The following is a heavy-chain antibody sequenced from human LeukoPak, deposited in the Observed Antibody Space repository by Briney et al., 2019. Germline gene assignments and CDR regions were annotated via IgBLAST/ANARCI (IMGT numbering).Heavy chain of an antibody. D-gene: IGHD2-15*01. CDR2: IIPIFGTA. CDR1: GGTFSSYA. Sequence: SVKVSCKASGGTFSSYAISWVRQAPGQGLEWMGGIIPIFGTANYAQKFQGRVTITAGESTSTAYTELSSLRSDDTAVYYCARGVAGVYFYYYMDVWGKGTTVTVSS. V-gene: IGHV1-69*13. J-gene: IGHJ6*03. CDR3: ARGVAGVYFYYYMDV.